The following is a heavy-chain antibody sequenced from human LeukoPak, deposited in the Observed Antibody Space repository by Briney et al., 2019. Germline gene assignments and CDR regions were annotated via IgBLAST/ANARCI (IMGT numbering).Heavy chain of an antibody. J-gene: IGHJ4*02. CDR2: INWNGGST. CDR3: ARGTLKAAATDFDY. D-gene: IGHD6-13*01. V-gene: IGHV3-20*04. Sequence: GGSLRLSCVASGFTVSSNYMSWVRQAPGKGLEWVSGINWNGGSTGYADSVKGRFTISRDNAKNSLYLQMNSLRAEDTALYYCARGTLKAAATDFDYWGQGTLVTVSS. CDR1: GFTVSSNY.